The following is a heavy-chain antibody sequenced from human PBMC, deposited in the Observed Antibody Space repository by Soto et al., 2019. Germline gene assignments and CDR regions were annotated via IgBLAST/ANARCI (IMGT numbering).Heavy chain of an antibody. Sequence: QVQLVQSGAEVKKPGSSVNVSCKASGGTFSSYAISWVRQAPGQGLEWMGGIIPIFGTANYAQKFQGRVTITADESTSPAYMELSSLRSEDTAVYYCARSIMITFGGVIVIEALDYWGQGTLVTVSS. CDR2: IIPIFGTA. J-gene: IGHJ4*02. CDR1: GGTFSSYA. V-gene: IGHV1-69*12. CDR3: ARSIMITFGGVIVIEALDY. D-gene: IGHD3-16*02.